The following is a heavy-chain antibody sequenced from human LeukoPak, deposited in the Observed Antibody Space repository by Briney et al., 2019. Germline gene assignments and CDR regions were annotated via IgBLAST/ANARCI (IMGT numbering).Heavy chain of an antibody. J-gene: IGHJ4*02. CDR3: ASRGDGYIDY. D-gene: IGHD7-27*01. Sequence: GASVKVSCKASGYTFTSYGISWVRQAPGQGLEWMGWISAYNTNARYAQKFQGRVTVTTDTSTSTACMELRSLTSDDTAVYYCASRGDGYIDYWGQGTLVTVSS. CDR1: GYTFTSYG. CDR2: ISAYNTNA. V-gene: IGHV1-18*01.